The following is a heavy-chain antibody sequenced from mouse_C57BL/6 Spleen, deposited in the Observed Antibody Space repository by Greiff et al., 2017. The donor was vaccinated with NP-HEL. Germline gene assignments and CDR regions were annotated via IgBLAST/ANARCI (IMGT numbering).Heavy chain of an antibody. CDR2: IYPRSGNT. D-gene: IGHD1-1*01. CDR3: ARRGGSSLYYFDY. V-gene: IGHV1-81*01. Sequence: VKLVESGAELARPGASVKLSCKASGYTFTSYGISWVKQRTGQGLEWIGEIYPRSGNTYYNEKFKGKATLTADKSSSTAYMELRSLTSEDSAVYFCARRGGSSLYYFDYWGQGTTLTVSS. J-gene: IGHJ2*01. CDR1: GYTFTSYG.